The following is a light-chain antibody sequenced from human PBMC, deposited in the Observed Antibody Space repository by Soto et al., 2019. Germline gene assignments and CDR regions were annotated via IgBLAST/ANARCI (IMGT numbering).Light chain of an antibody. J-gene: IGKJ1*01. V-gene: IGKV3-20*01. CDR1: QSVSSSY. CDR2: GAS. CDR3: QQYNSYSPWT. Sequence: EIVFTQSPCTLSLSPGERATLSCRASQSVSSSYLAWYQQKPGQAPRLLIYGASSRATGIPDRFSGSGSGTDFTLTISRLEPEDFATYYCQQYNSYSPWTFGQGTKVDIK.